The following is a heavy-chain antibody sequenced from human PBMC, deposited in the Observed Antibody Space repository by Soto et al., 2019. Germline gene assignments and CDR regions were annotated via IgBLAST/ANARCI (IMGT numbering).Heavy chain of an antibody. J-gene: IGHJ5*02. CDR2: ISSSGSTI. Sequence: QVQLVESGGGLVKPGGSLRLSCAASGFTFTDYYMSWIRQAPGKGLEWASYISSSGSTIYYADSVKGRFTISRENAKNSLSLQMNSLRAEETAVYYCARVLVFYGGFEPWGQGTLVSVSS. D-gene: IGHD2-21*02. CDR3: ARVLVFYGGFEP. CDR1: GFTFTDYY. V-gene: IGHV3-11*01.